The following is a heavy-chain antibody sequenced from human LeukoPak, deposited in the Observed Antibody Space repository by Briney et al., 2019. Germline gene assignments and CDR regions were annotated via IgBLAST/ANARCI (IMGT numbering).Heavy chain of an antibody. CDR1: GASISSGGYY. V-gene: IGHV4-31*03. CDR2: IYYSGST. D-gene: IGHD1-26*01. Sequence: SETLSLTCTVSGASISSGGYYWSWIRQHPGKGLEWIGYIYYSGSTYYNPSLKSRVTISVDTSKNQFSLKLSSVTAADTAVYYCARPVYSGSYYPFDYWGQGTLVTVSS. CDR3: ARPVYSGSYYPFDY. J-gene: IGHJ4*02.